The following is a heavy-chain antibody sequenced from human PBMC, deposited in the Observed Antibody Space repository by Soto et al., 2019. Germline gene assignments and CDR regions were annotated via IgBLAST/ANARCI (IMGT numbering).Heavy chain of an antibody. D-gene: IGHD2-2*01. V-gene: IGHV3-21*01. Sequence: PGGSLRLSCAASGFAFSRYSMNWVRQAPGKGLEWVSSIDSYSNFIYYADSVKGRFIISRDNARNSLFLQMSSLRAEDTAVYYCARDGLVGGYWGQGTLVTVSS. CDR3: ARDGLVGGY. J-gene: IGHJ4*02. CDR2: IDSYSNFI. CDR1: GFAFSRYS.